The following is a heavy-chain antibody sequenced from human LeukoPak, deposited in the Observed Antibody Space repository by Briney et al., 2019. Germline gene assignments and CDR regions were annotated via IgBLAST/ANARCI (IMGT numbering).Heavy chain of an antibody. D-gene: IGHD6-19*01. Sequence: PGGSLRLSCAASGITFSNAWMTWVRQAPGKGLEWVGRIYRNSNGETTDYGAPVKGRFTMSRDDSKNTLYLQMNSLKTEDTAVYYCTTYSGGSCPFWGQGTLVTVSS. CDR2: IYRNSNGETT. CDR1: GITFSNAW. CDR3: TTYSGGSCPF. V-gene: IGHV3-15*01. J-gene: IGHJ4*02.